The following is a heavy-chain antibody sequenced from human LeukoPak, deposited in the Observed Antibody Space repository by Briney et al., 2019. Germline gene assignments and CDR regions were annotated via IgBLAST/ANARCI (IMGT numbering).Heavy chain of an antibody. V-gene: IGHV1-69*05. D-gene: IGHD3-10*01. Sequence: SVKVSCKASGSTFSSYAISWVRQAPGQGLEWMGGIIPIFGTANYAQKFQGRVTITTDESTSTAYMELSSLRSEDTAVYYCARGVEDGSGSYYISGYYMDVWGKGTTVTDSS. J-gene: IGHJ6*03. CDR1: GSTFSSYA. CDR2: IIPIFGTA. CDR3: ARGVEDGSGSYYISGYYMDV.